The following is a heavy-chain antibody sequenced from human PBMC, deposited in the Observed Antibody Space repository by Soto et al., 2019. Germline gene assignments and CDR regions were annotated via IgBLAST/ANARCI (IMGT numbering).Heavy chain of an antibody. CDR2: INVSDGST. CDR1: GYPFTSYY. J-gene: IGHJ5*02. CDR3: AREAAVAGTAFDH. Sequence: QVQLAPSGAEVKKPGASVKVSCKASGYPFTSYYLHWVRQAPGQGPEWMGRINVSDGSTRYAQNFRGRVTMTRDTSATTGYMELSPLRSDDTAVYYCAREAAVAGTAFDHWGQGTLVTVSS. V-gene: IGHV1-46*01. D-gene: IGHD6-19*01.